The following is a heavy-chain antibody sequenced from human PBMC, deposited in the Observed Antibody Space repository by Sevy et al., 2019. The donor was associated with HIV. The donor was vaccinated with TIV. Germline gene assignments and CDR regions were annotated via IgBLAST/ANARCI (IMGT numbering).Heavy chain of an antibody. Sequence: GGSLRLSCAASGFIFYNYAMNWVRQAPGKGLEWVSTIFRSGDTTYYADSVKGRFTISRDNSKNTLYLQMNSLRADDTAVYYCASHYYDSTGYYFPLEYWGQGTRVTVSS. D-gene: IGHD3-22*01. V-gene: IGHV3-23*01. CDR1: GFIFYNYA. J-gene: IGHJ4*02. CDR2: IFRSGDTT. CDR3: ASHYYDSTGYYFPLEY.